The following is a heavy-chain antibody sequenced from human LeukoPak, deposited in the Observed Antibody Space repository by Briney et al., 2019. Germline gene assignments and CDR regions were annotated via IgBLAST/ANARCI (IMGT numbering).Heavy chain of an antibody. Sequence: ASVKVSCKASGYTFTSYYMHWVRQAPGQGLEWMGIINPSGGSTSYAQKFQGRVTITRNTSISTAYMELSSLRSEDTAVYYCARTSIVGATSDYWGQGTLVTVSS. V-gene: IGHV1-46*01. J-gene: IGHJ4*02. CDR3: ARTSIVGATSDY. CDR1: GYTFTSYY. CDR2: INPSGGST. D-gene: IGHD1-26*01.